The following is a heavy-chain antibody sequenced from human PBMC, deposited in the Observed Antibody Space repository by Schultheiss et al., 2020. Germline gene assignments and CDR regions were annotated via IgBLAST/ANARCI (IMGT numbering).Heavy chain of an antibody. CDR1: GFTFDDYA. Sequence: SLKISCAASGFTFDDYAMHWVRQAPGKGLEWVSGISWNSGSIGYADSVKGRFTISRDNAKNSLYLQMNSLRDEDTAVYYCARDWQWLAYFDYWGQGTLVTVSS. D-gene: IGHD6-19*01. V-gene: IGHV3-9*01. CDR3: ARDWQWLAYFDY. CDR2: ISWNSGSI. J-gene: IGHJ4*02.